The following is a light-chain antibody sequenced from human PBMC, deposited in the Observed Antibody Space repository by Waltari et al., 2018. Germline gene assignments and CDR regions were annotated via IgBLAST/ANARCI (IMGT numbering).Light chain of an antibody. CDR3: QQYGSAPRT. Sequence: EIVLTQSPGTLSLSPGERATLSCRATQSVSSNYLAWYQQKPGQAPRLLIYDASNRATGIPDWFSGSGSGTDFTVTISRLEPEDGAVYDCQQYGSAPRTFGGGTKVEMK. CDR1: QSVSSNY. CDR2: DAS. J-gene: IGKJ4*01. V-gene: IGKV3-20*01.